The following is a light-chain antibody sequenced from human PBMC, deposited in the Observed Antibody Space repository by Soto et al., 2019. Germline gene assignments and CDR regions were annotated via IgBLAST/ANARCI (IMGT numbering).Light chain of an antibody. CDR2: QVT. CDR3: TSYSSSDIFYV. V-gene: IGLV2-14*01. Sequence: QSSVTQPASVSGSPGQSITISCTGTISDIGGYYYVSWYQHHPGKAPKLLIYQVTNRPSRVSNRFSGSKSGNTASLTISGLQAEDEADYYCTSYSSSDIFYVFGTGTKVTVL. CDR1: ISDIGGYYY. J-gene: IGLJ1*01.